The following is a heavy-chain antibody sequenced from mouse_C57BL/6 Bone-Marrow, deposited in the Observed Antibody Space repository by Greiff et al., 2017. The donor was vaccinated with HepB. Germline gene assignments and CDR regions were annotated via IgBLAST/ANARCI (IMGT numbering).Heavy chain of an antibody. CDR2: INPNNGGT. D-gene: IGHD1-1*01. J-gene: IGHJ3*01. V-gene: IGHV1-26*01. CDR3: ARGFITTVVAKGTWFAY. CDR1: GYTFTDYY. Sequence: EVQLQQSGPELVKPGASVKISCKASGYTFTDYYMNWVKQSHGKSLEWIGDINPNNGGTSYNQKFKGKATLTEDKSSSTAYMELRSLTSEDSAVYYCARGFITTVVAKGTWFAYWGQGTLVTVSA.